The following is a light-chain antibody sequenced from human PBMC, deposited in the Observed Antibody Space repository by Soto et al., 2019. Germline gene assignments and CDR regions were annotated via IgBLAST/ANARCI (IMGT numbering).Light chain of an antibody. CDR1: SSNIGNNC. CDR3: GTWDSSLSAVV. CDR2: DDN. J-gene: IGLJ2*01. V-gene: IGLV1-51*01. Sequence: QSVLTQPPSVSAAPGQTVAISCSGSSSNIGNNCVSWYQQLPGTTPKLLIYDDNKRPSGIPDRFSGSKSGTSATLGITGLQTGDEADYYCGTWDSSLSAVVFGAGTKLTVL.